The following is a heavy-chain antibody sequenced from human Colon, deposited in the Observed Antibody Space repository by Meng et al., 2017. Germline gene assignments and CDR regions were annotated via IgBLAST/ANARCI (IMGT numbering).Heavy chain of an antibody. J-gene: IGHJ4*02. V-gene: IGHV4-4*02. CDR1: GGSITTNSY. CDR2: IDHRGDP. D-gene: IGHD4-23*01. CDR3: ARHGGYYQDY. Sequence: QVHLLESGPGLVKPSGTRSLTCAVSGGSITTNSYWSWVRQSPEKGLEWIGQIDHRGDPYYNPSLKSRVTMSVDRSKSQVSLQLTSVTAADTAVYYCARHGGYYQDYWGQGTLVTVSS.